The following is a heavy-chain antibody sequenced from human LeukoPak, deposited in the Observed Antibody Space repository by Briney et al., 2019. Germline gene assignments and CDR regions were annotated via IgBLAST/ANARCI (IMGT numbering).Heavy chain of an antibody. J-gene: IGHJ3*02. Sequence: GGSLSLSCAASGFTFCAYSMNWVPQAPGKGLEWVSSISSSSSYIYYPDSVKGRLTISRDNAKNSLYLQMNSLRAEDTAVYYCARQAYNAFDIWGQGTMVTVSS. CDR1: GFTFCAYS. D-gene: IGHD2-21*01. CDR3: ARQAYNAFDI. CDR2: ISSSSSYI. V-gene: IGHV3-21*01.